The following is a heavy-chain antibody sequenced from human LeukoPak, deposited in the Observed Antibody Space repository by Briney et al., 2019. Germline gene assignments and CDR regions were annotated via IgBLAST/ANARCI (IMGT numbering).Heavy chain of an antibody. CDR1: GFSFKDYW. D-gene: IGHD6-19*01. CDR2: ISGSGGST. V-gene: IGHV3-23*01. Sequence: GGSLRLSCAASGFSFKDYWMSWVRQAPGKGLEWVSAISGSGGSTYYADSVKGRFTISRDNSKNTLYLQMNSLRAEDTAVYYCAKLRHRIAVAPFDYWGQGTLVTVSS. J-gene: IGHJ4*02. CDR3: AKLRHRIAVAPFDY.